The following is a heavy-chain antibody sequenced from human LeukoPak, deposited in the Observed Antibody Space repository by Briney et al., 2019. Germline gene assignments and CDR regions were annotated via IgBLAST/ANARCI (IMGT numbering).Heavy chain of an antibody. CDR3: ANPPRANWGWGYYFDY. D-gene: IGHD7-27*01. J-gene: IGHJ4*02. CDR1: GFTFSSYA. V-gene: IGHV3-23*01. Sequence: GGSLRLSCAASGFTFSSYAMSWVRQAPGKGLEWVSAISGSGGSTYYADSVKGRFTISRDNSKNTLYLQMNSLRAEDTAVYYCANPPRANWGWGYYFDYWGQGTLVTVSS. CDR2: ISGSGGST.